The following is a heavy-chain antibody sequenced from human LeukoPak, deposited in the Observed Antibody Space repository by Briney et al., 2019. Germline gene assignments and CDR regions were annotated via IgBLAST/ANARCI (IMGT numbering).Heavy chain of an antibody. V-gene: IGHV4-30-4*08. CDR1: GGSISSGDYY. Sequence: SQTLSLTCTVSGGSISSGDYYWSWIRQPPGKGLEWIGYIYYSGSTYYNPSLKSRDTISVDTSKNQFSLELSSVTAADTAVYYCARAPGYGDSSGYPHFDYWGQGTLVTVSS. CDR3: ARAPGYGDSSGYPHFDY. J-gene: IGHJ4*02. CDR2: IYYSGST. D-gene: IGHD3-22*01.